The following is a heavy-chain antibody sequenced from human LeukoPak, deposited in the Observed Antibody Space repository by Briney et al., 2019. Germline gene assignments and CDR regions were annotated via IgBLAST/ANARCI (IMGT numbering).Heavy chain of an antibody. CDR3: ARARDDQQWLVEFAFDI. V-gene: IGHV1-2*02. CDR1: GYTFTGYY. CDR2: INPNSGGT. Sequence: ASVKVSCKASGYTFTGYYMHWVRQAPGQRLEWMGWINPNSGGTNYAQKFQGRVTMTRDTSISTAYMELSRLRSDDTAVYYCARARDDQQWLVEFAFDIWGQGTMVTVSS. J-gene: IGHJ3*02. D-gene: IGHD6-19*01.